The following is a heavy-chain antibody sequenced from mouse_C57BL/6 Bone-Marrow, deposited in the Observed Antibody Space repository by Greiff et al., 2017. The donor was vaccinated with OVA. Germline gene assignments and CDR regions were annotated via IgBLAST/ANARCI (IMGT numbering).Heavy chain of an antibody. D-gene: IGHD1-2*01. CDR2: IDPSDSYT. J-gene: IGHJ2*01. CDR3: ARSGITTRGYFDY. V-gene: IGHV1-59*01. CDR1: GYTFTSYW. Sequence: VQLQQSGAELVRPGTSVKLSCKASGYTFTSYWMHWVKQRPGQGLEWIGVIDPSDSYTNYNQKFKGKATLTVDTSSSTAYMQLSSLTSEDSAVYYCARSGITTRGYFDYWGQGTTLTVSS.